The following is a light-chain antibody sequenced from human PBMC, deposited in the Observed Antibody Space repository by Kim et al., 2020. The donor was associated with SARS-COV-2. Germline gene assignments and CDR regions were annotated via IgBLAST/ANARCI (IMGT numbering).Light chain of an antibody. CDR2: EDS. CDR1: KVGVKY. Sequence: SPAPQQKARLTCSGDKVGVKYVYWYQQKHGQTPVLVTYEDSKPASGTPERCSGSNAGNTATLTICGTQAMDEGDYYCQAWDSGSAVFGGGTQLTVL. V-gene: IGLV3-1*01. CDR3: QAWDSGSAV. J-gene: IGLJ2*01.